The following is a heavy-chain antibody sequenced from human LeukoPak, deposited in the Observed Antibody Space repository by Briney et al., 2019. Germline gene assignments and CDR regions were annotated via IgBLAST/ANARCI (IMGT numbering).Heavy chain of an antibody. V-gene: IGHV4-31*03. D-gene: IGHD6-13*01. J-gene: IGHJ6*02. CDR2: IYYSGST. Sequence: SETLSLTCTVSGGSISSGGCYWNWIRQHPGKGLEWIGYIYYSGSTYYNPSLKSRVTISVDTSKNQFSLKLSSVTAADTAVYYCARDGQPEGIAAASNYYYYGMDVWGQGTTVTVSS. CDR3: ARDGQPEGIAAASNYYYYGMDV. CDR1: GGSISSGGCY.